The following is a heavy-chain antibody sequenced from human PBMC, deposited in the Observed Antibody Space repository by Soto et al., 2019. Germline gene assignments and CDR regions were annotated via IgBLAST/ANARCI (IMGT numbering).Heavy chain of an antibody. CDR2: IKPISDIT. CDR1: GDTFGRFT. Sequence: VYLVESGAEVQKPGSSVRVSCKASGDTFGRFTINWVRQAPGQGLEWMGGIKPISDITNYAQRFQGRVTFTADASTSTVYLELSSLRSEDTAMYYCATCSGGRCYGALGGTLDYYGMDVWGQGTTVTVSS. J-gene: IGHJ6*02. CDR3: ATCSGGRCYGALGGTLDYYGMDV. V-gene: IGHV1-69*01. D-gene: IGHD2-15*01.